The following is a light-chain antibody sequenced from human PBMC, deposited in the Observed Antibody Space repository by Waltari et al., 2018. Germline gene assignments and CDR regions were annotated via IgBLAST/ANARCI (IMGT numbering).Light chain of an antibody. CDR2: DAS. V-gene: IGKV1-33*01. J-gene: IGKJ4*01. CDR1: QDITNF. CDR3: QQFDELPRT. Sequence: DIQMNQSPSALSASVGDSVTITCQASQDITNFINWYQHKPGKAPKLLICDASYLEVGVSSRFIASGSETHFTFTISNLLPVDLATYFCQQFDELPRTFGGGTRVEVE.